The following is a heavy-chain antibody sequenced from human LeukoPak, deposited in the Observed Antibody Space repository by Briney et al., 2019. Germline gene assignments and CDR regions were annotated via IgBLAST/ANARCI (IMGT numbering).Heavy chain of an antibody. CDR3: ATGYSSGGDY. D-gene: IGHD6-19*01. V-gene: IGHV3-11*06. J-gene: IGHJ4*02. Sequence: GGSLRLSCAASGLTFSDYYMSWIRQAPGKGLEWVSYISSSSSYTNYADSVKGRFTISRDNAKNSLYLQMNSLRAEDTAVYYCATGYSSGGDYWGQGTLVTVSP. CDR1: GLTFSDYY. CDR2: ISSSSSYT.